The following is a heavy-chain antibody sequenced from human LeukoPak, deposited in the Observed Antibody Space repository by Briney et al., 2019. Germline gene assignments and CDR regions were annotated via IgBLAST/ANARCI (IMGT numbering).Heavy chain of an antibody. CDR2: ISGSGGST. CDR1: GFTVSSNY. J-gene: IGHJ4*02. V-gene: IGHV3-23*01. CDR3: AKLLYYYGSGSYRVFDY. D-gene: IGHD3-10*01. Sequence: GGSLRLSCAASGFTVSSNYMSWVRQAPGKGLEWVSAISGSGGSTYYADSVKGRFTISRDNSKNTLYLQMNSLRAEDTAVYYCAKLLYYYGSGSYRVFDYWGQGTLVTVSS.